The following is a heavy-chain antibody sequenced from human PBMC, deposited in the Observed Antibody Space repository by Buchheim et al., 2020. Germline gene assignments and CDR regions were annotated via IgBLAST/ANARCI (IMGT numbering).Heavy chain of an antibody. V-gene: IGHV1-2*04. CDR3: ARERINGYYYYGMDV. D-gene: IGHD3-10*01. J-gene: IGHJ6*02. Sequence: QVQLVQSGAEVKKPGASVKVSCKASGYTFTGYYMHWVRQAPGQGLEWMGWINPNSGGTNYAQKFQGWVTMTRATSLSTAYMEVSRLRSDDTAVYYCARERINGYYYYGMDVWGQGTT. CDR1: GYTFTGYY. CDR2: INPNSGGT.